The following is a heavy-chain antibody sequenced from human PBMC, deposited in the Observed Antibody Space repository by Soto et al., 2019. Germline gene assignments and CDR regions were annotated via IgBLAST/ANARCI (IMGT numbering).Heavy chain of an antibody. CDR2: IYSDGST. D-gene: IGHD3-10*01. Sequence: EVQLVESGGGLVQPGGSLRLSCEASGFSVSSNYMYWVRQAPGKGLECVSVIYSDGSTDHADSVKDRFTISRDNSKNTLYLQMNSLRAEDTAVYYCARRHYYGSDWGQGTLVTVSS. V-gene: IGHV3-66*04. CDR3: ARRHYYGSD. CDR1: GFSVSSNY. J-gene: IGHJ4*02.